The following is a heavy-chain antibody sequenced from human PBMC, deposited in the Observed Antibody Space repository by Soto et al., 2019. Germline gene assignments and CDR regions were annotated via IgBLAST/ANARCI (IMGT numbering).Heavy chain of an antibody. CDR1: RGTFSNYA. CDR2: IVPIHDTT. V-gene: IGHV1-69*01. Sequence: QVQLVQTGAEVKRPGSSVNVSCTASRGTFSNYAILWVRQAPGQGLEWMGGIVPIHDTTDYAQKFQGRVTITADEPSGTAYMELRSLRSEDPAVYYCAADYDGLLSWGQGTLVTVSS. D-gene: IGHD3-3*01. CDR3: AADYDGLLS. J-gene: IGHJ5*02.